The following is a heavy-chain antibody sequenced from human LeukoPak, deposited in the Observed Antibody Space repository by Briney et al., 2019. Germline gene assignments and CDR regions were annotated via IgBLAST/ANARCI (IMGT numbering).Heavy chain of an antibody. J-gene: IGHJ4*02. D-gene: IGHD2-21*01. CDR3: ARGELWIDY. V-gene: IGHV3-21*01. CDR2: ISSGSRSI. CDR1: GFTFGDYS. Sequence: GGSLRLSCAASGFTFGDYSMNWVRQAPGKGLEWVSFISSGSRSILYADSVKGRFTISRDNDKNSMYLQMNTLRAEDTAVYYCARGELWIDYWGQGTLVTVSS.